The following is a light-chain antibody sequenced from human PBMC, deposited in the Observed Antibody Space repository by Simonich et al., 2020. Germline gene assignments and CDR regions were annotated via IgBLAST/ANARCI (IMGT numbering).Light chain of an antibody. CDR2: LNSDGSH. V-gene: IGLV4-69*01. CDR3: QTWGTGIV. Sequence: QLVLTQSPSASASLGASVKLTCTLSSGHSSYAIAWHQQQPEKGPRYLMKLNSDGSHSTGDGIPDRFSCSSSGAERYLTISSLQSEDEADYYCQTWGTGIVFGGGTKLTVL. CDR1: SGHSSYA. J-gene: IGLJ3*02.